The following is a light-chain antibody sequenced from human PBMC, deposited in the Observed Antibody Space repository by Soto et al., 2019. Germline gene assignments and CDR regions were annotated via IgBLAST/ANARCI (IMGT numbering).Light chain of an antibody. CDR2: GAS. J-gene: IGKJ1*01. Sequence: EVVMTKSKATLSVSPGERATLSCRASQSVSSNLAWYQQKPGQAPRLLIYGASTRATGIPARFSGSGSGTEFTLTISSLQSEDFAVYYCQQYNNWPRTFGQGTKVDI. CDR1: QSVSSN. V-gene: IGKV3-15*01. CDR3: QQYNNWPRT.